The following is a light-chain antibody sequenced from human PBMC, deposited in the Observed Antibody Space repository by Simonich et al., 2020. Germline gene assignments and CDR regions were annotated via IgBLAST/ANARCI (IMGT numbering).Light chain of an antibody. J-gene: IGLJ3*02. CDR2: DTS. Sequence: QAVVTQEPSLTVSPGGTVTLTCRSSTGAVTSGHYPYWFQQKPGQAPRPLIYDTSNKHSWTPARFSGSLLGGKAALTLSGAQPEDEAEYYCLLSYSGARVFGGGTKLTVL. V-gene: IGLV7-46*01. CDR3: LLSYSGARV. CDR1: TGAVTSGHY.